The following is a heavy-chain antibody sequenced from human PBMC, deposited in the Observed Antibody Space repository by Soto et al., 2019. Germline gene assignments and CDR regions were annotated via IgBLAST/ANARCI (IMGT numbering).Heavy chain of an antibody. D-gene: IGHD3-10*01. CDR1: GFTFSSYS. V-gene: IGHV3-21*01. CDR2: ISSSSSYI. J-gene: IGHJ6*02. Sequence: GGSLRLSCAASGFTFSSYSMNWVRQAPGKGLEWVSSISSSSSYIYYADSVKGRFTISRDNAKNSLYLQMNSLRAEDTAVYYCASDVLLWFGELPEGYYYGMDVWGQGTTVT. CDR3: ASDVLLWFGELPEGYYYGMDV.